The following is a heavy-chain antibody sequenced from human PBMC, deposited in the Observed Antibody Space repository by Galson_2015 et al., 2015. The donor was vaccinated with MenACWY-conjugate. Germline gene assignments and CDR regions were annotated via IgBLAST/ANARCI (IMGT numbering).Heavy chain of an antibody. V-gene: IGHV3-21*01. Sequence: SLRLSCAASGFIFSSYRMNWVRQAPGKGLEWVSSIDSSGSDIYYGDSVKGLFTISRDNAKNSVFLQMNSLRAEDTAVYYCARGIGDDVNGSGDCWGQGTLGTVSS. J-gene: IGHJ4*02. CDR3: ARGIGDDVNGSGDC. CDR2: IDSSGSDI. D-gene: IGHD4-17*01. CDR1: GFIFSSYR.